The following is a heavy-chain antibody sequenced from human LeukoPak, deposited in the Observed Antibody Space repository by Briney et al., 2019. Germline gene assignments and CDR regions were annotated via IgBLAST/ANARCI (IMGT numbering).Heavy chain of an antibody. CDR1: GFTFSSYG. Sequence: GGSLRLSCAASGFTFSSYGMHWVCQAPGKGLEWVAVISYDGSNNYYADSVKGRFTISRDNSKNTLYLQMNSLRAEDTAVYYCAKEGPGYCSGGSCYSLDYWGQGTLVTVSS. V-gene: IGHV3-30*18. CDR2: ISYDGSNN. D-gene: IGHD2-15*01. J-gene: IGHJ4*02. CDR3: AKEGPGYCSGGSCYSLDY.